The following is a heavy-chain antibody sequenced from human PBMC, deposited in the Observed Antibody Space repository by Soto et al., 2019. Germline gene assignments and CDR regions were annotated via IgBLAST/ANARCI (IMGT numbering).Heavy chain of an antibody. CDR1: GLSFSGYY. V-gene: IGHV4-34*01. J-gene: IGHJ6*02. CDR3: ARATRYGYYYGMDV. D-gene: IGHD3-16*01. CDR2: INHSGST. Sequence: SETLSLTCAVYGLSFSGYYWSWIRQPPGKGLEWIGEINHSGSTNYNPSLKSRVTISADTSKNQFSLKLSSVTAADTAVYYCARATRYGYYYGMDVWGQGTTVTVSS.